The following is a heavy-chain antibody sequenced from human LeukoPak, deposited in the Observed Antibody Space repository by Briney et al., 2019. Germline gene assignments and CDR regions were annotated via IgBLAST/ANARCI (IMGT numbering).Heavy chain of an antibody. J-gene: IGHJ5*02. CDR1: GFTFSNYA. CDR3: AREGSLATPDT. D-gene: IGHD5-12*01. CDR2: ISGSGSST. V-gene: IGHV3-23*01. Sequence: GGSLRLSCAASGFTFSNYAMNWVRQAPGKGLEWVSSISGSGSSTYYPDSVKGRFIISRDNSKNTLYLQMNSLRAEDTAVYYCAREGSLATPDTWGQGTLVTVSS.